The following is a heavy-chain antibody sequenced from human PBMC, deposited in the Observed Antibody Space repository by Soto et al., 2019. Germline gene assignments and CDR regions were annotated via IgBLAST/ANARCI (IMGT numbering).Heavy chain of an antibody. V-gene: IGHV3-7*01. D-gene: IGHD4-17*01. J-gene: IGHJ4*02. CDR1: GFTFSNYW. CDR3: ARNRDYAFDY. Sequence: EVQLVESGGGLVQSGGSLRLSCAASGFTFSNYWMSWVRQAPGKGLEWVAIIKQDGSDKYYVDSVKGRFTISRDNAKNSLYLQMNSLRTEDAAVYYCARNRDYAFDYWGRGTLVTVSS. CDR2: IKQDGSDK.